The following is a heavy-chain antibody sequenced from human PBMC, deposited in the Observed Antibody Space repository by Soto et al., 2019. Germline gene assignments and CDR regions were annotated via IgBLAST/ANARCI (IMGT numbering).Heavy chain of an antibody. CDR2: VNGGGST. CDR3: AGRLTTAASLDY. CDR1: GFTVSNNH. D-gene: IGHD3-16*01. J-gene: IGHJ4*02. Sequence: VQLVESGGGLIQPGGSLRLSCAASGFTVSNNHMTWVRQAAGKGLELVSFVNGGGSTSYADSVKGRFTISRDNSKNTLYLQMDSLRAEDTAIYYCAGRLTTAASLDYWGRGTLVTVSS. V-gene: IGHV3-53*01.